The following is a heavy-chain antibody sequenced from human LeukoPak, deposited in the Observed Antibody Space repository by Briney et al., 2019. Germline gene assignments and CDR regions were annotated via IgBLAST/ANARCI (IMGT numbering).Heavy chain of an antibody. J-gene: IGHJ4*02. Sequence: SETLSLTCTVSGGSISSYYWSWLRQPPGRGLEWIGYIYYSGSTNYNPSLKSRVTISVDTSKNQFSLKLSSVTAADTAVYYCARRHYGDYELDYWGQGTLVTVSS. V-gene: IGHV4-59*08. D-gene: IGHD4-17*01. CDR3: ARRHYGDYELDY. CDR1: GGSISSYY. CDR2: IYYSGST.